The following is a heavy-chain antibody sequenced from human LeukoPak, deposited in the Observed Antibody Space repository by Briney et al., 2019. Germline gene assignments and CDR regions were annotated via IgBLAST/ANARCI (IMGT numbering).Heavy chain of an antibody. CDR2: IRACGGST. D-gene: IGHD6-19*01. V-gene: IGHV3-23*01. Sequence: GGSLRLSCAASGFTLSSYAMSWLREAPGKGLECVSGIRACGGSTDYGDPVKGRFTISRDNSKNTLYLQMNSLRAEDTAVYYCAKTQGYSSGWYTLHFDYWGQGTLVTVSS. J-gene: IGHJ4*02. CDR3: AKTQGYSSGWYTLHFDY. CDR1: GFTLSSYA.